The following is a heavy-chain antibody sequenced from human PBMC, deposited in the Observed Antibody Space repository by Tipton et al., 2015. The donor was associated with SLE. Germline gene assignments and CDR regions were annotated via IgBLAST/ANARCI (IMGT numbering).Heavy chain of an antibody. CDR1: GESFSGYC. Sequence: TLSLTCAVYGESFSGYCWSWIRQPPGKGLEWIGEINHSGSTNYNPSLKSRVTISVDTSKNQFSLKLSSVTAADTAVYYCARSAGYGSSWAHFDYWGQGTLVTVSS. CDR2: INHSGST. V-gene: IGHV4-34*01. CDR3: ARSAGYGSSWAHFDY. J-gene: IGHJ4*02. D-gene: IGHD6-13*01.